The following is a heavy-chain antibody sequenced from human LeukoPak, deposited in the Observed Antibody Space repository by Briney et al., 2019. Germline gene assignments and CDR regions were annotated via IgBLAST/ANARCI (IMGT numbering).Heavy chain of an antibody. CDR1: GFTFSSYS. Sequence: GGSLRLSCAASGFTFSSYSMNWVRQAPGRGLEWVSSISSSSSYIYYADSVKGRFTISRDNAKNSLYLQMNSLRAEDTAVYYCARDQAPVVGATSDAFDIWGQGTMVTVSS. V-gene: IGHV3-21*01. D-gene: IGHD1-26*01. J-gene: IGHJ3*02. CDR3: ARDQAPVVGATSDAFDI. CDR2: ISSSSSYI.